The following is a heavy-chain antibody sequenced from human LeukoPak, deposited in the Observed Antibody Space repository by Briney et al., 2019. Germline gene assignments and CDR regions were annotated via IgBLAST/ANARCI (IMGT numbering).Heavy chain of an antibody. J-gene: IGHJ4*02. CDR1: GFTFSSYA. Sequence: PGRSLRLSCAASGFTFSSYAMHWVRQAPGKGLEWVAVISYDGSNKYYADSVKGRFTISRDNSKNTLYLQMNSLRAEDTAVYYCARDRGVAAIFDYWGQGTLVTVSS. CDR3: ARDRGVAAIFDY. D-gene: IGHD6-6*01. CDR2: ISYDGSNK. V-gene: IGHV3-30-3*01.